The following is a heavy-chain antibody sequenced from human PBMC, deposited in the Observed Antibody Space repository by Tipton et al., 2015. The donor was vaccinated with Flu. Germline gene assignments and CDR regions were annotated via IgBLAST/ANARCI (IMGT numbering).Heavy chain of an antibody. CDR3: ARGTGSYSVPNWFDP. CDR1: GFTFSSYW. V-gene: IGHV3-7*04. Sequence: SLRLSCAASGFTFSSYWMTWVRQAPGKGLEWVASIKHDGSEKYYVDSVKGRFTISRDNAKNSLDLQMNSLRAEDTAVYYCARGTGSYSVPNWFDPWGQGTLVTVSS. J-gene: IGHJ5*02. CDR2: IKHDGSEK. D-gene: IGHD3-10*01.